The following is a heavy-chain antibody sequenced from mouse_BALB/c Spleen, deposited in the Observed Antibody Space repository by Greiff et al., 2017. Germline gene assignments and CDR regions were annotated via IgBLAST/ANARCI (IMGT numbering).Heavy chain of an antibody. CDR1: GFTFSSYT. V-gene: IGHV5-12-2*01. CDR2: ISNGGGST. J-gene: IGHJ4*01. Sequence: DVKLVESGGGLVQPGGSLKLSCAASGFTFSSYTMSWVRQTPEKRLEWVAYISNGGGSTYYPDTVKGRFTISRDNAKNTLYLQMSSLKSEDTAMYYCARHVQAMDYWGQGTSVTVSS. CDR3: ARHVQAMDY.